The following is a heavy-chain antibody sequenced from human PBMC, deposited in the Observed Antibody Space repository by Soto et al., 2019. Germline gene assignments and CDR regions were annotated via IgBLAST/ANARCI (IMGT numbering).Heavy chain of an antibody. J-gene: IGHJ4*02. CDR3: TRHECTSGSRFDH. D-gene: IGHD6-19*01. V-gene: IGHV3-73*02. Sequence: EVQLVESGGGLVQPGGSLKLSCAASGFSFSGSAIHWVRQASGKGLEWVGRIRSKINNYATAYAASVKGRFTISRDDSKNTAYLQMISLKSEDTAVYYCTRHECTSGSRFDHWGQGTLLTVSS. CDR1: GFSFSGSA. CDR2: IRSKINNYAT.